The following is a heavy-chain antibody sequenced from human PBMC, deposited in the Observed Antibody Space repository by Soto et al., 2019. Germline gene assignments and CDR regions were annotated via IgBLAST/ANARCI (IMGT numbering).Heavy chain of an antibody. CDR2: IKQDGSEK. V-gene: IGHV3-7*05. CDR1: GFTFSSYW. D-gene: IGHD3-10*01. J-gene: IGHJ6*02. CDR3: ARDPMVRGVIILDYYYSGLDV. Sequence: EVQLVESGGGLVQPGGSLRLSCAASGFTFSSYWMSWVRQAPGKGLEWVANIKQDGSEKYYVDSVKGRFTISRDNAKNSLYLQMNSPRAEDTAVYYCARDPMVRGVIILDYYYSGLDVWGQGTTVTVSS.